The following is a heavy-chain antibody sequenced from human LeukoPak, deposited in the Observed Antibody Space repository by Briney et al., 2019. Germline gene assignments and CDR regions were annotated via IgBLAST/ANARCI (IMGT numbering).Heavy chain of an antibody. V-gene: IGHV3-23*01. CDR2: ISGSGST. CDR3: AKASGSYDILTGYSYFDY. CDR1: GFTFSSYA. D-gene: IGHD3-9*01. Sequence: GGSLRLSCAASGFTFSSYAMSWVRQAPGKGLEWVSAISGSGSTYYADSVKGRFTISRDNSKNTLYLQMNSLRAEDTAVYYCAKASGSYDILTGYSYFDYWGQGTLVTVSS. J-gene: IGHJ4*02.